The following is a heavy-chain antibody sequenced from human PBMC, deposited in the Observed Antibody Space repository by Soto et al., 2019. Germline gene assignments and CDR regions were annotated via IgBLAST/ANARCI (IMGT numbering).Heavy chain of an antibody. CDR3: AREGDAYDSSGYTVHFDY. J-gene: IGHJ4*02. D-gene: IGHD3-22*01. Sequence: PSETLSLTCTVSGGSISSSYWSWIRQPPGKGLEWIGYIYYSGSTNYNPSLKSRVTISVDTSKNQFSLKLSSVTAADKAVYYCAREGDAYDSSGYTVHFDYWGQGTLVTVSS. CDR2: IYYSGST. CDR1: GGSISSSY. V-gene: IGHV4-59*01.